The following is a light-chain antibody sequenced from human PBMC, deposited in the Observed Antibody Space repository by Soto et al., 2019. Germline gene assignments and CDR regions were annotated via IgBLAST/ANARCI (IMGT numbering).Light chain of an antibody. CDR1: KLGDKY. V-gene: IGLV3-1*01. J-gene: IGLJ2*01. Sequence: SYELTQPPSVSMSPGQTATITCSGDKLGDKYACWYQQKPGQSPVLVIYQDTKRPSGIPERFSGSNSGNTATLTISGTQAMDEADYYCQVWDSSTAWVFGGGTKLTVL. CDR3: QVWDSSTAWV. CDR2: QDT.